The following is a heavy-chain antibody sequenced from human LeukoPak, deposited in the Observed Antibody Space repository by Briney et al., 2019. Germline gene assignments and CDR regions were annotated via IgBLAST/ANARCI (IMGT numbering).Heavy chain of an antibody. D-gene: IGHD3-10*01. V-gene: IGHV3-23*01. J-gene: IGHJ4*02. CDR1: GFTFSSYA. CDR2: NSGSGGST. Sequence: GRSLRLSCAASGFTFSSYAMSWVRQAPGKGLEWVSANSGSGGSTYYADSVKGRFTISRDNSKNTLYLQMNSLRAEDTAVYYCAKDRVYYGSGQFPYWGQGTLVTVSS. CDR3: AKDRVYYGSGQFPY.